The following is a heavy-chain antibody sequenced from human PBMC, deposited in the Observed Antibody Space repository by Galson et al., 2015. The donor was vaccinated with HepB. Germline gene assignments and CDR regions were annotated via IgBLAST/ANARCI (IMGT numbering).Heavy chain of an antibody. Sequence: QSGAEVKKPGESLRISCKGSGYSFTSYWISWVRQMPGKGLEWMGRIDPSDSYTNYSPSFQGHVTISADKSISTAYLQWSSLKASDTAMYYCARHEGHYDSSGYPVPLDYWGQGTLVTVSS. V-gene: IGHV5-10-1*01. J-gene: IGHJ4*02. CDR3: ARHEGHYDSSGYPVPLDY. CDR2: IDPSDSYT. CDR1: GYSFTSYW. D-gene: IGHD3-22*01.